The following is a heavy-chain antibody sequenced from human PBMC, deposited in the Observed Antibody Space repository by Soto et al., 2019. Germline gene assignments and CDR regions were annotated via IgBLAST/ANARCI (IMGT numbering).Heavy chain of an antibody. Sequence: EVQLVESGGGLVQPGGSLRLSCAASGFTFSDYWMSWIRQAPGKGLEWVANIKRDGSEKYYVGSVKGRFTISRDNAKNSLYLQMSSLRAGDAAVYYCASQGVVGVTVTSDYWGQGTLVTVSS. J-gene: IGHJ4*02. D-gene: IGHD1-26*01. CDR2: IKRDGSEK. V-gene: IGHV3-7*05. CDR1: GFTFSDYW. CDR3: ASQGVVGVTVTSDY.